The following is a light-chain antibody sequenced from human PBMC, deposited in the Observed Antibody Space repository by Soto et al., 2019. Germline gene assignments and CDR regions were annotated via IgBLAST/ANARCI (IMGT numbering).Light chain of an antibody. V-gene: IGLV4-69*01. CDR3: QTWGAGIQL. J-gene: IGLJ2*01. CDR2: VNSDGSH. CDR1: SGHSSYA. Sequence: QSVLTQSPSASASLGASVKLTCTLSSGHSSYAIAWHQQQPEKGPRYLMKVNSDGSHSKVDGIPDRFSGSSSGAERYLTISNLQSEDEADYYCQTWGAGIQLFGGGTKLTVL.